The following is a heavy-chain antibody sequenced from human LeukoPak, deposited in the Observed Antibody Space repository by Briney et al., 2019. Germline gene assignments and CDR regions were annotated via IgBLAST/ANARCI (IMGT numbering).Heavy chain of an antibody. V-gene: IGHV3-23*01. CDR1: GFTFSSYA. J-gene: IGHJ4*02. D-gene: IGHD2-21*02. CDR3: AKEGHIVVVTAIQALYYLDY. CDR2: ISGSGGST. Sequence: GGSLRLSCAASGFTFSSYAMSWVRQAPGKGLEWVSAISGSGGSTYYADSVKGRFTISRDNSKNTLYLQMNSLRAEDTAVYYCAKEGHIVVVTAIQALYYLDYWGQGTLVTVSS.